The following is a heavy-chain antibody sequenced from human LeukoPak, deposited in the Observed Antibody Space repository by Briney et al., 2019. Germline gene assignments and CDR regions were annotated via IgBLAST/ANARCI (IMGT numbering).Heavy chain of an antibody. J-gene: IGHJ4*02. CDR3: ARDNPNSPCHF. CDR1: GFTFNSYS. V-gene: IGHV3-64*01. D-gene: IGHD2-21*01. CDR2: ISSDGGST. Sequence: GGSLRLSCAAAGFTFNSYSIHWVRQAPGKGLEYVSAISSDGGSTYYANSVKGRFIISRDNSKNTVYLQMGSLRAEDMGVYYCARDNPNSPCHFWGQGTLVTVSS.